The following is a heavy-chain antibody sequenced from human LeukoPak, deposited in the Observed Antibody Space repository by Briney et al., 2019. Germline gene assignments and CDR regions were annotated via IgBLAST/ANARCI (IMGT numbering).Heavy chain of an antibody. CDR3: ARGSGFVFDY. Sequence: GGSLRLSCAASGFTFSSYAMSWVRQAPGKGLEWVSYISTSGDSMYYADSVKGRFTISRDNVKNSLFLQMNSLRAEDTAVCYCARGSGFVFDYWGQGTLVTVSA. V-gene: IGHV3-48*03. CDR1: GFTFSSYA. CDR2: ISTSGDSM. J-gene: IGHJ4*02. D-gene: IGHD1-26*01.